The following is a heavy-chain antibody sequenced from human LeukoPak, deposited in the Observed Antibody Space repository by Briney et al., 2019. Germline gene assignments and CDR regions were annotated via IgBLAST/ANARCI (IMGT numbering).Heavy chain of an antibody. Sequence: PGRSLRLSCAASGFTFSNFWMHWVRQAPGRGLVWVSRINSDVSSTSYADSVKGRFTISRDNAKNTLYLQINSLRAEDTAVYYCATIPTVTTSGYWGQGTLVTVSS. CDR1: GFTFSNFW. V-gene: IGHV3-74*01. CDR2: INSDVSST. CDR3: ATIPTVTTSGY. D-gene: IGHD4-17*01. J-gene: IGHJ4*02.